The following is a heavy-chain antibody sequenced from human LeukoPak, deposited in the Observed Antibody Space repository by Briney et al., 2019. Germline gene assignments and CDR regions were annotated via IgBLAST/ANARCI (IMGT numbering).Heavy chain of an antibody. CDR1: GGSISSGGYS. CDR2: FYHSGST. Sequence: SETLSLTCAVSGGSISSGGYSWSWIRQPPGEGLEWIGYFYHSGSTYYNPSLKSRVIISVDRSKNQFSLKLSSVAAADTAVYYCARSIVLLPAAIGWFDPWGQGTLVTVSS. CDR3: ARSIVLLPAAIGWFDP. J-gene: IGHJ5*02. V-gene: IGHV4-30-2*01. D-gene: IGHD2-2*01.